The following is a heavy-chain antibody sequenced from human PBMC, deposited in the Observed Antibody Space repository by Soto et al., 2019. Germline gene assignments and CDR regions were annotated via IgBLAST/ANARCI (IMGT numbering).Heavy chain of an antibody. D-gene: IGHD4-17*01. V-gene: IGHV4-30-4*01. J-gene: IGHJ4*02. Sequence: PTETLSLTCTVSGGSISSGDYYWSWIRQPPGKGLEWIGYIYYSGSTYYNPSLKSRVTISVDTSKNQFSLKLSSVTAADTAVYYCARGRYSVTTAYYFDYWGQGTLVT. CDR3: ARGRYSVTTAYYFDY. CDR2: IYYSGST. CDR1: GGSISSGDYY.